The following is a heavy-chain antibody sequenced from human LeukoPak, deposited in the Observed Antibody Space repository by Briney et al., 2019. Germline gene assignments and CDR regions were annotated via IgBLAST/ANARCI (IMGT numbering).Heavy chain of an antibody. J-gene: IGHJ4*02. CDR1: GGTFSSYA. D-gene: IGHD3-22*01. CDR3: ARDVGYYYDSSGYYYGY. Sequence: ASVNVSCKASGGTFSSYAISWVRQAPGQGLEWMGGIIPIFGTANYAQKFQGRVTITTDESTSTAYVELSSLRSEDTAVYYCARDVGYYYDSSGYYYGYWGQGTLVTVSS. V-gene: IGHV1-69*05. CDR2: IIPIFGTA.